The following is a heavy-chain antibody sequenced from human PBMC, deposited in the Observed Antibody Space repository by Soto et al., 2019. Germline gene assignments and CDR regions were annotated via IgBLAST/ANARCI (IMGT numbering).Heavy chain of an antibody. Sequence: ASVKVSCKASGYTFTSYGISWVRQAPGQGLEWMGWISAYNGNTNYAQKLQGRVTMTTDTSTSTAYMELRSLRSDDTAVYYCARSRGGYSYGYGTRHYYRMDVWGRGTSVTVSS. J-gene: IGHJ6*04. CDR2: ISAYNGNT. D-gene: IGHD5-18*01. CDR3: ARSRGGYSYGYGTRHYYRMDV. V-gene: IGHV1-18*01. CDR1: GYTFTSYG.